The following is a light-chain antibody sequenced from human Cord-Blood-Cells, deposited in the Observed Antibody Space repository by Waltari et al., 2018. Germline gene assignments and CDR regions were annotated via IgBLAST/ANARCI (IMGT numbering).Light chain of an antibody. CDR1: QSVSSY. V-gene: IGKV3-11*01. CDR3: QQRSNWPPYT. J-gene: IGKJ2*01. Sequence: EIVLTQSQATLSLSPGERATLSCRASQSVSSYLAWYQQKPGQAPRLLIYDASNMATGIPARFSGRGSGTDFTLTISSLEPEDFAVYYCQQRSNWPPYTFGQGTKLEIK. CDR2: DAS.